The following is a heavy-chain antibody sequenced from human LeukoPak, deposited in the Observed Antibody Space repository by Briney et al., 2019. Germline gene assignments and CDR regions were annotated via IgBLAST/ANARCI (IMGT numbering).Heavy chain of an antibody. CDR3: AKTTSRWLPRPLLDY. D-gene: IGHD5-24*01. Sequence: SLRLSCAASGFTFSSYAMSWVSQAPGKGLEWVSAISGSGGSTYYADSVKGRFTISRDNSKNTLYLQMNSLRAEDTAVYYCAKTTSRWLPRPLLDYWGQGTLVTVSS. V-gene: IGHV3-23*01. CDR1: GFTFSSYA. J-gene: IGHJ4*02. CDR2: ISGSGGST.